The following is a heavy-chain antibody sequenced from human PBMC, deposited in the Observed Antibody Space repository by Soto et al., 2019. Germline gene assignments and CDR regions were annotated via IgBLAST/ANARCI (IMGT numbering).Heavy chain of an antibody. D-gene: IGHD3-3*01. J-gene: IGHJ6*02. CDR1: GGTFSSYA. Sequence: ASVKVSCKASGGTFSSYAISWVRQAPGQGLEWMGGIIPIFGTANYAQKFQGRVTITADESTSTAYMELSSLRSEDTAVYYCARDRITIFGVVPTHPDGMDVWGQGTTVTVSS. CDR2: IIPIFGTA. V-gene: IGHV1-69*13. CDR3: ARDRITIFGVVPTHPDGMDV.